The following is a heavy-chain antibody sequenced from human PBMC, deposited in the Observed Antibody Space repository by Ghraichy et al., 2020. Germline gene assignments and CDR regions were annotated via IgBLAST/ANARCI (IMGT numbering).Heavy chain of an antibody. CDR1: GGSISSSSYY. J-gene: IGHJ4*02. D-gene: IGHD2-2*01. V-gene: IGHV4-39*07. Sequence: SQTLSLTCTVSGGSISSSSYYWGWIRQPPGKGLEWIGSIYYSGSTYYNPSLKSRVTISVDTSKNQFSLKLSSVTAADTAVYYCARLPSRGYCSSTSCLTFDYWGQGTLVTVSS. CDR3: ARLPSRGYCSSTSCLTFDY. CDR2: IYYSGST.